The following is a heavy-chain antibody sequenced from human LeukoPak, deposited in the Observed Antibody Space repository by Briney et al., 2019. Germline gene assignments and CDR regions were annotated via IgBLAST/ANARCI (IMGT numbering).Heavy chain of an antibody. V-gene: IGHV4-34*01. CDR3: ARVRAVATIRYNWFDP. J-gene: IGHJ5*02. Sequence: SETLSLTCAVYGGSFSGYYWSWIRQPPGKGQEWIGEINHSGSTNYNPSLKSRVTISVDTSKNQFSLKLSSVTAADTAVYYCARVRAVATIRYNWFDPWGQGTLVTVSS. D-gene: IGHD5-12*01. CDR2: INHSGST. CDR1: GGSFSGYY.